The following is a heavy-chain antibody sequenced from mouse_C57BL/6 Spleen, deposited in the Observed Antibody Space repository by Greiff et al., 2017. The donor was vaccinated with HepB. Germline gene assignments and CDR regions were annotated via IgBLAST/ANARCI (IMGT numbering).Heavy chain of an antibody. CDR1: GFNIKDYY. D-gene: IGHD1-1*01. J-gene: IGHJ3*01. CDR2: IDPEDGET. CDR3: ARRGYYGSSYASAWFAY. V-gene: IGHV14-2*01. Sequence: EVQLQQSGAELVKPGASVKLSCTASGFNIKDYYMHWVKQRPEQGLEWIGRIDPEDGETKYAPKFQGKANITADTSSNTAYLQLSSLTSEDTAVYYGARRGYYGSSYASAWFAYWGQGTLVTVSA.